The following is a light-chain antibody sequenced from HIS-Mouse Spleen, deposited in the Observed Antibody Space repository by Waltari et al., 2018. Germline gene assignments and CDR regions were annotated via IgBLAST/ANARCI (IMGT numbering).Light chain of an antibody. CDR2: DVS. CDR3: SSYTSSSTLVV. Sequence: QSALTQPASVSGSPGQSITISCTGTSSDVGGYHYVSWYQQHPGKSPKLMIYDVSNRPSGVSNSFSGSKSGNTASLTISGLQAEDEADYYCSSYTSSSTLVVFGGGTKLTVL. V-gene: IGLV2-14*03. J-gene: IGLJ2*01. CDR1: SSDVGGYHY.